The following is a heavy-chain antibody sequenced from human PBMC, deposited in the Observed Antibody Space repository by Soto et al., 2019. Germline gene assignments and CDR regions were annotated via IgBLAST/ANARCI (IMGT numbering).Heavy chain of an antibody. CDR1: GYTFTSYG. Sequence: QVQLVQSGVEVKKPGASVKVSCKASGYTFTSYGISWVRQAPGQGLEWMGLLIPYNGDRIYAQKFQGRVSLTTDTATNTAYMERGSLRSDDTAVYYCVRDASSGYRGWWDPWGQGTLVTVSS. D-gene: IGHD5-12*01. J-gene: IGHJ5*02. CDR2: LIPYNGDR. CDR3: VRDASSGYRGWWDP. V-gene: IGHV1-18*01.